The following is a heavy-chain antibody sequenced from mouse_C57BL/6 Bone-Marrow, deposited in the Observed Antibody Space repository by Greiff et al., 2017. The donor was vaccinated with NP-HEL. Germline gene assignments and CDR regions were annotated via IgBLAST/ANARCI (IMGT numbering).Heavy chain of an antibody. D-gene: IGHD1-1*01. CDR2: IYPGNSDT. V-gene: IGHV1-5*01. J-gene: IGHJ2*01. CDR3: TRGATVVEHFDY. CDR1: GYTFTSYW. Sequence: EVQVVESGTVLARPGASVKMSCKTSGYTFTSYWMHWVKQRPGQGLEWIGAIYPGNSDTSYNQKFKGKAKLTAVTSASTAYMELSSLTNEDSAVYYCTRGATVVEHFDYWGQGTTLTVSS.